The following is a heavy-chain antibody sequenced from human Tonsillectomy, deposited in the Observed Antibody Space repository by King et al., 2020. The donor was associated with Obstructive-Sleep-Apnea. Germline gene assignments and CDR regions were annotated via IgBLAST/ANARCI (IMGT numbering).Heavy chain of an antibody. D-gene: IGHD3-22*01. CDR3: ARQKISGYAKWFDP. CDR1: GDSISSGGHP. V-gene: IGHV4-30-2*06. J-gene: IGHJ5*02. Sequence: LQLQESGSGLVKPSETLSLTCAVSGDSISSGGHPWSWIRQSPGKGLEWIGYMYHTGRTQYNPSLKSRVTISVDRSKNQFSLKLSSVTAADTAVYHCARQKISGYAKWFDPWGQGTLVTVSS. CDR2: MYHTGRT.